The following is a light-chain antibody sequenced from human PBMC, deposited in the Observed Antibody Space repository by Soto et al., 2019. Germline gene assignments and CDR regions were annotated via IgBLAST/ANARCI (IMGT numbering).Light chain of an antibody. CDR2: EVS. CDR3: CSYAGSSTSGYV. Sequence: QSVLTQPASVSGSPGQSITISCTGTSSDVGSYDLVSWYQHHPGKAPKLMIYEVSKRPSGVSNRFSGSKSGNTASLTISGLQAEDEADYYCCSYAGSSTSGYVFGTGTKVTVL. CDR1: SSDVGSYDL. V-gene: IGLV2-23*02. J-gene: IGLJ1*01.